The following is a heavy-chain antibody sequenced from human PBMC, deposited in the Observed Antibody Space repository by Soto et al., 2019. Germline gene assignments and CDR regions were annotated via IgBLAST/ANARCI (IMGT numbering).Heavy chain of an antibody. J-gene: IGHJ6*02. CDR3: TSFMDA. CDR2: IYYTGTI. Sequence: SETLSLTCAVSGGSFNSENWWSWVRQPPGKGLEWIGEIYYTGTINCNPSLKSRVTLSVDKSRKEVFLHLTSVTAADTAMYYCTSFMDAWGQGTTVTVSS. CDR1: GGSFNSENW. V-gene: IGHV4-4*02.